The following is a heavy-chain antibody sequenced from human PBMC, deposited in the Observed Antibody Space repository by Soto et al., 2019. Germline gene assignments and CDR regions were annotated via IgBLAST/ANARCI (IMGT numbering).Heavy chain of an antibody. D-gene: IGHD2-2*01. CDR3: ARALTYCSSTSCYAEAYNWFDP. CDR1: GGSFSGYY. J-gene: IGHJ5*02. Sequence: LETLSLTCAVYGGSFSGYYWSWIRQPPGKGLEWIGEINHSGSTNYNPSLKSRVTISVDTSKNQFSLKLSSVTAADTAVYYCARALTYCSSTSCYAEAYNWFDPWGQGTLVTVSS. CDR2: INHSGST. V-gene: IGHV4-34*01.